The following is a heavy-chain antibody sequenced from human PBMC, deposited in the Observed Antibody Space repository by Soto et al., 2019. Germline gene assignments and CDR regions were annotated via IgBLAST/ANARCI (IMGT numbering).Heavy chain of an antibody. CDR2: IYDSGTA. V-gene: IGHV4-4*03. CDR3: ARRRITTFGVVITGYGMDV. Sequence: PETLSLTCAVSGGSLSNNYTWSWVRLPPGKGLEWIGEIYDSGTANYNPSLKSRVTISVDKSNNQFSLTLNSVTAADTAVYYCARRRITTFGVVITGYGMDVWGQGTTVT. CDR1: GGSLSNNYT. D-gene: IGHD3-3*01. J-gene: IGHJ6*02.